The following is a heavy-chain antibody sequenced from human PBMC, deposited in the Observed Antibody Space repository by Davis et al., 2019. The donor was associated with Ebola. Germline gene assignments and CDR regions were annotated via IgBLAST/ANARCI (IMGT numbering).Heavy chain of an antibody. CDR3: ASGYGYRGYNWFDP. J-gene: IGHJ5*02. V-gene: IGHV3-48*03. CDR1: GFTFSSYE. Sequence: GGSLRLSCAASGFTFSSYEMNWVRQAPGKGLEWVSYISSGDSTIYYADSVKGRFTISRDNAKNSLYLQMNSLRAEDTAVYYCASGYGYRGYNWFDPWGQGTLVTVSS. CDR2: ISSGDSTI. D-gene: IGHD1-26*01.